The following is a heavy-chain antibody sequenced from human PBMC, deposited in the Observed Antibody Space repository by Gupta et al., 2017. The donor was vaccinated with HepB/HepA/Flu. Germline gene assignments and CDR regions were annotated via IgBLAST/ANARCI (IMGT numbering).Heavy chain of an antibody. J-gene: IGHJ4*02. CDR2: IYWDDDK. D-gene: IGHD6-19*01. V-gene: IGHV2-5*02. Sequence: QITLKESGPTLVKPTQTLTLTCTFSGFSLSTSGVGVGWLRQPPGKALEWLGLIYWDDDKRYSPSLKSRLTITKDTSKNQVVLRMTNMDPVDTATYYCAHYRSGRYSGAGHFDYWGQGTLVTVSS. CDR1: GFSLSTSGVG. CDR3: AHYRSGRYSGAGHFDY.